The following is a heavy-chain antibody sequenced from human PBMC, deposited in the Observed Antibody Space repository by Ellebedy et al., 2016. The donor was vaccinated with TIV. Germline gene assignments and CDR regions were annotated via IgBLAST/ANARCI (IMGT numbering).Heavy chain of an antibody. J-gene: IGHJ4*02. CDR3: ARPLTPGIAVAGLDY. Sequence: ASVKVSCXASGHLFTTYGIHWVRQAPGQRLEWMGWINTGNGNTKYSQKLQGRVTITRDTSATTAYMELSGLMSEDTAVYYCARPLTPGIAVAGLDYWGQGTLVTVSS. D-gene: IGHD6-19*01. V-gene: IGHV1-3*04. CDR2: INTGNGNT. CDR1: GHLFTTYG.